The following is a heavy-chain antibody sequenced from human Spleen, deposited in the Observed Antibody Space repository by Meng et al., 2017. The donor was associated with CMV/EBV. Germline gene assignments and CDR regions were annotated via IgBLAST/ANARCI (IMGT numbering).Heavy chain of an antibody. CDR1: GFTFTTSA. CDR2: IVVGSGNT. D-gene: IGHD3-22*01. Sequence: SVKVSCKASGFTFTTSAVQWVRQARGQRLEWIGWIVVGSGNTNHAQKFQERVTITRDMSTSTAYMELSSLRSEDTAVYYCAADRASDDSSGYHNWFDPWGQGTLVTVSS. J-gene: IGHJ5*02. V-gene: IGHV1-58*01. CDR3: AADRASDDSSGYHNWFDP.